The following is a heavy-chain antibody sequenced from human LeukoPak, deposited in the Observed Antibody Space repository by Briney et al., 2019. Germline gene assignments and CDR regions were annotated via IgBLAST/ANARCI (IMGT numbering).Heavy chain of an antibody. J-gene: IGHJ4*02. CDR1: GFTFSGSA. CDR2: IRSKANSYAT. V-gene: IGHV3-73*01. Sequence: GGSLRLSCAASGFTFSGSAMHWVRQASGKGLEWVGRIRSKANSYATAYAASVKGRFTISRDDSKNTAYLQMNSLKTEDTAVYYCTRPQDYGDYLDYWGQGTLVTVSS. D-gene: IGHD4-17*01. CDR3: TRPQDYGDYLDY.